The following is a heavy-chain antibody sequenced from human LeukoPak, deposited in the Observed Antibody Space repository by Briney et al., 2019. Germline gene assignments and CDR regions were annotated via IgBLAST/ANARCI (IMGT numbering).Heavy chain of an antibody. D-gene: IGHD3-22*01. V-gene: IGHV1-2*02. J-gene: IGHJ5*02. CDR2: INPNSGGT. CDR3: AKAHGTYYYDSSGRNWFDP. CDR1: GYIFTGYY. Sequence: GASVKVSCKASGYIFTGYYLHGVRQAPGQGLEWMGWINPNSGGTNYAQKFQGRVTMTRDTSISTAYMELSRLRSDDTAVYYCAKAHGTYYYDSSGRNWFDPWGQGTLVAVSS.